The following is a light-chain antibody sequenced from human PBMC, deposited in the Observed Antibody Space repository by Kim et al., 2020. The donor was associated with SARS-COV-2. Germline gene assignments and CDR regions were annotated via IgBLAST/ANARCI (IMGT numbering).Light chain of an antibody. J-gene: IGLJ3*02. CDR1: SSNIGAGYD. CDR2: ANT. V-gene: IGLV1-40*01. Sequence: QSVLTQPPSVSGAPGQRVTISCTGSSSNIGAGYDVHWYQQLPETAPKLLIYANTNRPSGVPDRFSGSKSGTSASLAITGLQAEDEADYYCQSYDSSLRKVFGGGTQLTVL. CDR3: QSYDSSLRKV.